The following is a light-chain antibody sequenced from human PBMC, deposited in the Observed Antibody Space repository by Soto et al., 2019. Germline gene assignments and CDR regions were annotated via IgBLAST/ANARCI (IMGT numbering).Light chain of an antibody. CDR3: GSYTSSNTVV. J-gene: IGLJ2*01. Sequence: QSVLTQPASVSGSPGQSITISCTGTSSDVGGYNYVSWYQQHPGKAPKLMIYDVSNRPSGVSNRFSGSKSGNTASLTISGLQAEDEAGYYCGSYTSSNTVVFGGGTKVTVL. CDR1: SSDVGGYNY. V-gene: IGLV2-14*01. CDR2: DVS.